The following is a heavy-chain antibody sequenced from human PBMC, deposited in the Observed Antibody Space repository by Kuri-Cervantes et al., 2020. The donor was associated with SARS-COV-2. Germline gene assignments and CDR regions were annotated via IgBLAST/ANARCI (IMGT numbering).Heavy chain of an antibody. CDR2: ISYDGSNK. CDR3: ARDGSTNARGVFDY. CDR1: GFTFSSYG. V-gene: IGHV3-30*03. J-gene: IGHJ4*02. D-gene: IGHD1-14*01. Sequence: GESLKISCAASGFTFSSYGMHWVRQAPGKGLEWVAVISYDGSNKYYADSVKGRFTISRDNSKNTLYLQMNSLRAEDTAVYYCARDGSTNARGVFDYWGQGTLVTVSS.